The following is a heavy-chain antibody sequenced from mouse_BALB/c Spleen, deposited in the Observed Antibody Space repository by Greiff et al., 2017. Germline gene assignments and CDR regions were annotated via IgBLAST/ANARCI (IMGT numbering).Heavy chain of an antibody. Sequence: VQLQESGPGLVAPSQSLSITCTVSGFSLTGYGVNWVRQPPGKGLEWLGMIWGDGSTDYNSALKSRLSISKDNSKSQVFLKMNSLQTDDTARYYCARASGNYSYWYFDVWGAGTTVTVSS. D-gene: IGHD2-1*01. CDR2: IWGDGST. J-gene: IGHJ1*01. CDR3: ARASGNYSYWYFDV. V-gene: IGHV2-6-7*01. CDR1: GFSLTGYG.